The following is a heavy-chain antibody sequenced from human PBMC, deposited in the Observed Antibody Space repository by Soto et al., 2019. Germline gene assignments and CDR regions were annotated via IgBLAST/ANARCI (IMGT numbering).Heavy chain of an antibody. CDR3: ASGRGDCTNGVCQITPPWFDP. Sequence: GGSLRLSCAASGFTFSSYSMNWVRQAPGKGLEWVSYISSSSSTIYYADSVKGRFTISRDNAKNSLYLQMNSLRAEDTAVYYCASGRGDCTNGVCQITPPWFDPWGQGTLVTVSS. CDR2: ISSSSSTI. D-gene: IGHD2-8*01. V-gene: IGHV3-48*01. J-gene: IGHJ5*02. CDR1: GFTFSSYS.